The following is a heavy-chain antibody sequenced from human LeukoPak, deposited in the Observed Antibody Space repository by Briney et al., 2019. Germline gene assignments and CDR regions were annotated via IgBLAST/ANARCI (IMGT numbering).Heavy chain of an antibody. D-gene: IGHD2-8*01. CDR2: IYPGDSDT. V-gene: IGHV5-51*01. J-gene: IGHJ3*02. CDR1: GYSFTSYW. CDR3: ARRARLMNGAFDI. Sequence: GESLKISWKGSGYSFTSYWIGWVRQMPGKGLEWMGIIYPGDSDTRYSPSFQGQVTISGDKSISTAYLQWSSLKASDTAMYYCARRARLMNGAFDIWGQGTMVTVSS.